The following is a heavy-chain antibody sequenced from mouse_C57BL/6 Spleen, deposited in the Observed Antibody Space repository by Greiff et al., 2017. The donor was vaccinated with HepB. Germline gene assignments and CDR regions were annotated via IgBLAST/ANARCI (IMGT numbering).Heavy chain of an antibody. CDR1: GFTFSSYA. J-gene: IGHJ3*01. CDR3: AGAPTRGACFAY. Sequence: EVQLVESGGGLVKPGGSLKLSCAASGFTFSSYAMSWVRQTPEKRLEWVATISDGGSDTYYPDNVKGRFTISRDNAKNNLYLQMSNLKSEDTAMYYCAGAPTRGACFAYWGQGTLVTVSA. V-gene: IGHV5-4*01. CDR2: ISDGGSDT.